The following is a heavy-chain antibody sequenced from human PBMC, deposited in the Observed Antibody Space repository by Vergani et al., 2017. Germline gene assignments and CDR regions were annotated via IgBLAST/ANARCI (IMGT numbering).Heavy chain of an antibody. CDR2: LFYGATA. V-gene: IGHV4-39*01. J-gene: IGHJ4*02. Sequence: QVQLQESGPGLVKPSETLSLTCTVSGDSISSRNCYWGWIRQPPGKGLEWIGSLFYGATAYYNPSLESRVIISIVTSKNTVSLRLSSVTAADTAVYYCARLNGDYMRVSEYWGQGTLVAVSS. CDR1: GDSISSRNCY. CDR3: ARLNGDYMRVSEY. D-gene: IGHD4-17*01.